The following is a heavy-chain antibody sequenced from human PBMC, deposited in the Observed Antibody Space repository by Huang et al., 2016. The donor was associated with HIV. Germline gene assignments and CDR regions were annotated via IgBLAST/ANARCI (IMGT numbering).Heavy chain of an antibody. Sequence: QVHLQQWGAGLLKSAETLSLTCAVYGGSLSGYYWSWLRQTPGKGLEGLGEINHLGSPNYHPSLKSRVSISMDGSKKQFSLKLRSIADADTAVYFCARDATKNPRGWFDPWGQGTLVTVSS. CDR2: INHLGSP. V-gene: IGHV4-34*02. CDR1: GGSLSGYY. D-gene: IGHD3-10*01. CDR3: ARDATKNPRGWFDP. J-gene: IGHJ5*02.